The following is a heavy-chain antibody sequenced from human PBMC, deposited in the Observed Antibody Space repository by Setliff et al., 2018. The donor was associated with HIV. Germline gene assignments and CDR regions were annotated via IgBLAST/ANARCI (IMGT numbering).Heavy chain of an antibody. CDR2: TANT. CDR1: GDSISTDNYH. D-gene: IGHD5-18*01. CDR3: ARHAALIKRYYYYYLDV. Sequence: ASETLSLTCTVSGDSISTDNYHWGWIRQPPGTGLEWIGHTANTDYNPSLKSRVTVSVDTSKNQLSLRLSSVTAADTAVYYCARHAALIKRYYYYYLDVWGKGTTVTVSS. J-gene: IGHJ6*03. V-gene: IGHV4-39*01.